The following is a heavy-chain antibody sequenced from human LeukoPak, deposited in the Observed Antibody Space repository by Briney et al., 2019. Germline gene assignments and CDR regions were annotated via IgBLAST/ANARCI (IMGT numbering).Heavy chain of an antibody. D-gene: IGHD2-15*01. V-gene: IGHV4-59*01. CDR3: ARIHRYCSGGACYVLDN. J-gene: IGHJ4*02. Sequence: KPSETLSLTCTVSGGSISSYYWSWIRQPPGKGLEWIGYIHYSGSTNYNPSLKSRVTISVDTSKNQFSLKLSSVTAADTAVYYCARIHRYCSGGACYVLDNWGQGTLVAVSS. CDR2: IHYSGST. CDR1: GGSISSYY.